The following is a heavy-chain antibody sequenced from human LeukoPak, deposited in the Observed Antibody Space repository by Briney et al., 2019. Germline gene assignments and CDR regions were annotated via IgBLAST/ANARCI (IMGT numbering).Heavy chain of an antibody. CDR2: ISAYNGNT. D-gene: IGHD3-22*01. Sequence: ASVKVSCKASGYTFTSYGISWVRQAPGQGLEWMGWISAYNGNTNYAQKLQGRVTMTTDTSTSTAYMELRSLRSDDTAVYYCARRRDYDSSGYYHYWFDPWGQGTLVTVSS. V-gene: IGHV1-18*01. J-gene: IGHJ5*02. CDR3: ARRRDYDSSGYYHYWFDP. CDR1: GYTFTSYG.